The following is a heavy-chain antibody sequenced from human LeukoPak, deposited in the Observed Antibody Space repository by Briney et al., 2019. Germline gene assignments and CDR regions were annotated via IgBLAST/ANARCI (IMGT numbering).Heavy chain of an antibody. Sequence: ASVKVSCKASGYTFTGYYMHWVRQAPGQGLEWMGWINPNSGGTNYAQKFQGRVTMTRDTSTSTAYMELSRLRSDDTAVYYGASPVYCGGGSCYSFDYWGQGTLVTVSS. CDR2: INPNSGGT. CDR1: GYTFTGYY. CDR3: ASPVYCGGGSCYSFDY. J-gene: IGHJ4*02. V-gene: IGHV1-2*02. D-gene: IGHD2-15*01.